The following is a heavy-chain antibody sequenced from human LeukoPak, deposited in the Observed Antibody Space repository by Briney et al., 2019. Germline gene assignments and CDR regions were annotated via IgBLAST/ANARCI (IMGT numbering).Heavy chain of an antibody. J-gene: IGHJ4*02. Sequence: SVKVSCKASGGSLSRYAISWVRQAPGQGLEWMGGIIPMFGTANYAQKFQGRVTITADESTRTAYMELRTLRSEDTAIYYCARGSGETGGYYYVYWGRGTPVTVSS. D-gene: IGHD3-22*01. V-gene: IGHV1-69*13. CDR2: IIPMFGTA. CDR3: ARGSGETGGYYYVY. CDR1: GGSLSRYA.